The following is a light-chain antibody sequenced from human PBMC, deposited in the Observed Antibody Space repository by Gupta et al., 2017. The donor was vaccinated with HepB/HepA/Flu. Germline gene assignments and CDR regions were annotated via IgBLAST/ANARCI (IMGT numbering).Light chain of an antibody. V-gene: IGKV2-30*02. CDR3: MQGTFWRT. Sequence: VMTQSPLSLPVTLGQSASISCKSSQSLVHTDGYIYLNWFHQRPGQSARRLIYKVSNRDSGVPDRFSGSGSGTDFTLKISRVEAEDVGVYYCMQGTFWRTFGQGTQVEI. CDR2: KVS. J-gene: IGKJ1*01. CDR1: QSLVHTDGYIY.